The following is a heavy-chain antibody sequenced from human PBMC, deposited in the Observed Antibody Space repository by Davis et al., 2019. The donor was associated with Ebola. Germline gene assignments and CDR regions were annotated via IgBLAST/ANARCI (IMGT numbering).Heavy chain of an antibody. V-gene: IGHV3-21*01. CDR2: ISSISYYI. Sequence: GGSLRLSCKGSGYSFTNYWIGWVRQAPGKGLEWVSSISSISYYIYYADSVKGRFTVSRDNAKNSLYLQMNSLRAEDTAVYYCVRDPALVVTGGGWFFGLWGRGTLVTVSS. CDR1: GYSFTNYW. D-gene: IGHD2-21*02. J-gene: IGHJ2*01. CDR3: VRDPALVVTGGGWFFGL.